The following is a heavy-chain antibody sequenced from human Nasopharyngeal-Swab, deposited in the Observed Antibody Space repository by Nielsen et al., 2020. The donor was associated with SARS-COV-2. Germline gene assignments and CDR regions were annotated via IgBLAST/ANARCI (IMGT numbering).Heavy chain of an antibody. CDR3: ASTRINHDYPGGGYYGMDV. CDR2: MSSSSSTI. Sequence: VRQAPGKGLEWVSYMSSSSSTIYYADYVKGRFAISRDNAKNSLYLQMNSLRAEDTAVYYCASTRINHDYPGGGYYGMDVWGQGTTVTVSS. D-gene: IGHD4-11*01. V-gene: IGHV3-48*04. J-gene: IGHJ6*02.